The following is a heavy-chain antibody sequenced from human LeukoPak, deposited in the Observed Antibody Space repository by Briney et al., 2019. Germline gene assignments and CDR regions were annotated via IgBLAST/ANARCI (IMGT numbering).Heavy chain of an antibody. V-gene: IGHV3-53*01. D-gene: IGHD5-12*01. Sequence: PGGSLRLSCAASGFTVSSNYVSWVRQAPGKGLEWVSVIYSGGSTNYADSVRGRFTISRDNSKNTLYLQMNSLRDEDTAVYYCARGRYEISAAMDVWGQGTTVTVSS. CDR2: IYSGGST. J-gene: IGHJ6*02. CDR1: GFTVSSNY. CDR3: ARGRYEISAAMDV.